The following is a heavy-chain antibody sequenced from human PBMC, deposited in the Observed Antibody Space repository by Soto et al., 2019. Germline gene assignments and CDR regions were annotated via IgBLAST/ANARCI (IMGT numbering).Heavy chain of an antibody. CDR3: AHRLALALAGQSISFDY. CDR1: GFSLNTNGEG. V-gene: IGHV2-5*01. J-gene: IGHJ4*02. CDR2: IYWNDDK. D-gene: IGHD6-19*01. Sequence: QITLKESGPTLVKPTQTLTLTCTLSGFSLNTNGEGVGWIRQPPGKALEWLALIYWNDDKRYTPSLKSRLTIAKDTSKNQVVLSMTNMDPVDTATYYCAHRLALALAGQSISFDYWGQGTLITVSS.